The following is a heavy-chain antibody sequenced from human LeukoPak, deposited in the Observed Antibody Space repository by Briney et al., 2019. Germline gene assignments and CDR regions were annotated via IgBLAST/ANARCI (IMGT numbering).Heavy chain of an antibody. CDR2: INHSGST. V-gene: IGHV4-34*01. D-gene: IGHD4-17*01. Sequence: SETLSLTCAVYGGSFSGYYWSWIRQPPGKGLEWIGEINHSGSTNYNPSLKSRVTISVDTSKNQFSLKLSSVTAADTAVYYCARDSGYGEPFDYWGQGTLVTVSS. CDR3: ARDSGYGEPFDY. CDR1: GGSFSGYY. J-gene: IGHJ4*02.